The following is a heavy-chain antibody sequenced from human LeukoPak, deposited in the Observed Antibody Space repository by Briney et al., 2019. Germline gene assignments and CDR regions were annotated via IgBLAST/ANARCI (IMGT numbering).Heavy chain of an antibody. J-gene: IGHJ3*02. V-gene: IGHV1-24*01. D-gene: IGHD3-10*01. CDR3: ATPDSITMVRGGRGDALDI. CDR1: GYTLTELS. Sequence: GASVKVSCKVSGYTLTELSMHWVRQAPGKGLEWMGGFDPEDGETIYAQKFQGRVTMTEDTSTDTAYMELSSLRSEGTAVYYCATPDSITMVRGGRGDALDIWGQGTMVTVSS. CDR2: FDPEDGET.